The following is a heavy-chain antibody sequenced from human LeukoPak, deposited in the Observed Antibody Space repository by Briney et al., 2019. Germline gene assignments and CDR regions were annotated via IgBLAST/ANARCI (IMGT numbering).Heavy chain of an antibody. CDR2: ISSTGSSM. J-gene: IGHJ5*02. D-gene: IGHD1-1*01. V-gene: IGHV3-21*01. CDR1: GFTFSYYT. Sequence: PGGSLRLSCAASGFTFSYYTMSWVRQAPGKGLGWVSSISSTGSSMYYADSVKGRFTISRDNAKNSLYLQMSSLRVEDTAVYYCARDDVAWNDVHWFDPWGQGTLVTVSS. CDR3: ARDDVAWNDVHWFDP.